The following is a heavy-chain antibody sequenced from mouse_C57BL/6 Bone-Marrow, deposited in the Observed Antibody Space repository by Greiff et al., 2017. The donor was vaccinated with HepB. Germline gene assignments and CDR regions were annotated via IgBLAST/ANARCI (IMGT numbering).Heavy chain of an antibody. V-gene: IGHV3-6*01. Sequence: DVHLVESGPGLVKPSQSLSLTCSVTGYSITSGYYWNWIRQFPGNKLEWMGYISYDGSNNYNPSLKNRISITRDTSKNQFFLKLNSVTTEDTATYYCARSRSSGWFAYWGQGTLVTVSA. D-gene: IGHD1-1*01. CDR3: ARSRSSGWFAY. CDR1: GYSITSGYY. J-gene: IGHJ3*01. CDR2: ISYDGSN.